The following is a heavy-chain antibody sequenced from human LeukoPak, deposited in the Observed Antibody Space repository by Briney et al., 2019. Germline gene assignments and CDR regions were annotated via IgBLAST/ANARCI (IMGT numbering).Heavy chain of an antibody. CDR1: GFIFSDYS. D-gene: IGHD2-15*01. J-gene: IGHJ4*02. CDR2: IGSGSDGI. V-gene: IGHV3-48*01. Sequence: GGSLRLSCAASGFIFSDYSMNWVRQAPGKGLEWVSYIGSGSDGIQFADSVKGRFTISRDNGKNLLFLELKSLRGEDTAVYFCAREIPGRIAADCWGQGTLVTVSS. CDR3: AREIPGRIAADC.